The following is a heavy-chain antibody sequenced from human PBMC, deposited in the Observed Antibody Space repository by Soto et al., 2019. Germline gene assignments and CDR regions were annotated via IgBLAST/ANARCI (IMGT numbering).Heavy chain of an antibody. J-gene: IGHJ6*02. V-gene: IGHV1-46*01. Sequence: QVHLVQSGAEVKKPGASVTFPCKASGYTFSNYYMHWVRQAPGQGLEWVGIINPSGGRTTYAQNFQGRVTMTRDTSTSTVYMELNSLRSEDTAVYYCARGPKLTDFGDRGYYGMDVWGHGTTVTVSS. CDR2: INPSGGRT. D-gene: IGHD4-17*01. CDR1: GYTFSNYY. CDR3: ARGPKLTDFGDRGYYGMDV.